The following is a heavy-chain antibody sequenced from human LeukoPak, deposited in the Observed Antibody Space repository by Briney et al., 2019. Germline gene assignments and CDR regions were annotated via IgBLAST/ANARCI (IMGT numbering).Heavy chain of an antibody. V-gene: IGHV3-23*01. CDR2: ISGSGGST. CDR1: GFTFSSYA. J-gene: IGHJ4*02. CDR3: AKGLDDSSGYYYDYFDY. D-gene: IGHD3-22*01. Sequence: GGSLRPSCAASGFTFSSYAMSWVRQAPGKGLEWVSAISGSGGSTYYADSVKGRFTISRDNSKNTLYLQMNSLRAEDTAVYYCAKGLDDSSGYYYDYFDYWGQGTLVTVSS.